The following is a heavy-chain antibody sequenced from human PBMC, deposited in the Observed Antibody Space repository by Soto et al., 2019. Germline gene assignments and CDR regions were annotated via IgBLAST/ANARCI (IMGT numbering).Heavy chain of an antibody. CDR1: GFTFISYA. V-gene: IGHV3-30-3*01. CDR3: ARIAENSGYHYFDY. Sequence: GGSLRLFCAASGFTFISYAMHWVRQAPGKGLEWVAIISYDGGTKFYADSVKGRFTISRDNSKNTLYLQMNSLRAQDTAVYYCARIAENSGYHYFDYWGQGTLVTVSS. CDR2: ISYDGGTK. J-gene: IGHJ4*02. D-gene: IGHD5-12*01.